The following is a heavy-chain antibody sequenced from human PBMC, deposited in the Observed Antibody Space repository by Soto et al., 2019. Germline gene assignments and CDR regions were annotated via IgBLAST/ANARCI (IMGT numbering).Heavy chain of an antibody. CDR3: ARGQRFSDRFDP. Sequence: QVHLQESGPGLVKPSETLSLTCSVSGGTISGYYLTWIRQPAGKGLEGFGRIYSSGNTKYSPSLQSRVTMSLDTSNNQSSLRLTAATAADTAAYYCARGQRFSDRFDPWGQGPLVTVAS. CDR1: GGTISGYY. J-gene: IGHJ5*02. D-gene: IGHD3-3*01. V-gene: IGHV4-4*07. CDR2: IYSSGNT.